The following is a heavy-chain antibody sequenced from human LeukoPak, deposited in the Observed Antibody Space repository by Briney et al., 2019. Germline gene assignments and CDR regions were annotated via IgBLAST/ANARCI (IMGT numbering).Heavy chain of an antibody. Sequence: NPSETLSLTCTVSGGSISSMRDYSGWIRQPPGRGLEWGVSMYYSGVTYYTPSLKSRVTISVDTSKTQFSLKLSSVTAADTAVYYCARQPGSVPFDPWGQGTLVTVSS. CDR2: MYYSGVT. D-gene: IGHD3-10*01. CDR3: ARQPGSVPFDP. CDR1: GGSISSMRDY. V-gene: IGHV4-39*01. J-gene: IGHJ5*02.